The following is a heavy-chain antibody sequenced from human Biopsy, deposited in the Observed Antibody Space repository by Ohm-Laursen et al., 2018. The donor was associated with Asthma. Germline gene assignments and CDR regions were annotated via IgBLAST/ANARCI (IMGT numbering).Heavy chain of an antibody. D-gene: IGHD4-17*01. CDR3: ASDFPKDYVRYNFQF. CDR2: HDHEDGGT. CDR1: GYSLTDLS. Sequence: GSSVKVSCKISGYSLTDLSMHWVRQAPGQGLEWMGGHDHEDGGTVNARRFQGRVTMTEDTSTDTAYMELSSLSSDDTAVHYCASDFPKDYVRYNFQFWGQGTLATVSS. J-gene: IGHJ4*02. V-gene: IGHV1-24*01.